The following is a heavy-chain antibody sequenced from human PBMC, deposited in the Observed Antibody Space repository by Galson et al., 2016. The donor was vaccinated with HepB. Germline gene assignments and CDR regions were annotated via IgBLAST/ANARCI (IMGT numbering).Heavy chain of an antibody. CDR2: INLDATTT. J-gene: IGHJ5*02. D-gene: IGHD6-13*01. CDR1: GFTFSSYA. CDR3: ARRAMAAVLNWFDP. V-gene: IGHV3-23*01. Sequence: SPRLSCAASGFTFSSYAMNWVRQAPGRGLEWVSTINLDATTTHYADSVKGRFTISRDNSKNTVYLQMNSLRAEDTAIYYCARRAMAAVLNWFDPWGQGTLVTVSS.